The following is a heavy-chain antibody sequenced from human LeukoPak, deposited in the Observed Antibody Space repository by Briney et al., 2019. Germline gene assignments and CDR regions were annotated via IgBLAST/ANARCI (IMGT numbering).Heavy chain of an antibody. CDR1: GFTFRNYW. J-gene: IGHJ4*02. V-gene: IGHV5-51*01. Sequence: GESLKISCKGSGFTFRNYWNGWVRQMPGKGLEWMGIIFPGDSETRYSPSFQGQVTISADESISTAYLEWGSLKASDTAMYYCARHIFMRTENYDPLGVWGQGTLVTVSS. CDR2: IFPGDSET. CDR3: ARHIFMRTENYDPLGV. D-gene: IGHD3-22*01.